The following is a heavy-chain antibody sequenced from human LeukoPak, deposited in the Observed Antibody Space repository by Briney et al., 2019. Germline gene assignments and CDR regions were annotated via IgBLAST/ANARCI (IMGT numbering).Heavy chain of an antibody. D-gene: IGHD3-3*01. J-gene: IGHJ3*02. CDR1: GGSISSYY. Sequence: SETLSLTCTVSGGSISSYYWSWIRQHPGKGLEWIGYIYYSGSTYYNPSLKSRVTISVDTSKNQFSLKLSSVTAADTAVYYCARDRYDFWSGYYTGADAFDIWGQGTMVTVSS. CDR3: ARDRYDFWSGYYTGADAFDI. V-gene: IGHV4-59*06. CDR2: IYYSGST.